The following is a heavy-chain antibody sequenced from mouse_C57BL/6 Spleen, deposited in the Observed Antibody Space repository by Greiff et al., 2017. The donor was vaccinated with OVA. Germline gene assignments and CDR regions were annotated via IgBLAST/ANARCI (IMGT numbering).Heavy chain of an antibody. CDR3: ASDHHYYGSSRPFAY. CDR1: GFSLTSYG. CDR2: IWGVGST. D-gene: IGHD1-1*01. V-gene: IGHV2-6*01. J-gene: IGHJ3*01. Sequence: VQLKESGPGLVAPSQSLSITCTVSGFSLTSYGVDWVRQSPGKGLEWLGVIWGVGSTNYNSALKSRLSISKDNSKSQVFLKMNSLQTDDTAMYYCASDHHYYGSSRPFAYWGQGTLVTVSA.